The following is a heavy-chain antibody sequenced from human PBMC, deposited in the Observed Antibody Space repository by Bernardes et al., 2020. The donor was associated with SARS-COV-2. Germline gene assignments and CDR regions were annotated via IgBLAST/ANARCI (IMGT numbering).Heavy chain of an antibody. CDR3: ARDRSMYYDILTGYDAFDI. J-gene: IGHJ3*02. CDR2: IIPIFGTA. Sequence: SVKVSCKASGCTFSSYAISWVRQAPGQGLEWMGGIIPIFGTANYAQKFQGRVTITADESTSTAYMELSSLRSEDTAVYYCARDRSMYYDILTGYDAFDIWGQGTMVTVSS. D-gene: IGHD3-9*01. V-gene: IGHV1-69*13. CDR1: GCTFSSYA.